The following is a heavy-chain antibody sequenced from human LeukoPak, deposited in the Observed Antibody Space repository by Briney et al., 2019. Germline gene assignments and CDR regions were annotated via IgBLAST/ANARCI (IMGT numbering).Heavy chain of an antibody. J-gene: IGHJ5*02. V-gene: IGHV1-69*01. CDR3: ARALVEYGMRLNWFDP. CDR1: GYTFTGYY. CDR2: IIPIFGTA. Sequence: VKVSCKASGYTFTGYYMHWVRQAPGQGLEWMGGIIPIFGTANYAQKFQGRVTITADESTSTAYMELSSLRSEDTAVYYCARALVEYGMRLNWFDPWGQGTLVTVSS. D-gene: IGHD2/OR15-2a*01.